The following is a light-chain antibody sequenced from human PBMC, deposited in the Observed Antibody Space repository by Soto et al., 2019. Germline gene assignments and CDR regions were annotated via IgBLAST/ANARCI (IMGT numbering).Light chain of an antibody. CDR2: DVS. J-gene: IGLJ2*01. CDR3: ISYTSGSTLT. CDR1: SSDVGGYNY. Sequence: QSALTQPASVSGSPGQSITISCTGTSSDVGGYNYVSWYQQRPGKAPKLMIYDVSNPTSGVSNRFSGSKSGNTASLTISGLQAEDEADYYCISYTSGSTLTFGGGTNLTAL. V-gene: IGLV2-14*01.